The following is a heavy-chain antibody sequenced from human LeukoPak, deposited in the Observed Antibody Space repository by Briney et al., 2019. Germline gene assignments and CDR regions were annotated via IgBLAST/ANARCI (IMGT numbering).Heavy chain of an antibody. V-gene: IGHV1-18*01. CDR2: ISAYDGLR. CDR3: VRDFSYIPDY. J-gene: IGHJ4*02. CDR1: GYTFTTYG. D-gene: IGHD1-14*01. Sequence: ASVKVSCKASGYTFTTYGISWVRQAPGLGLEWMAWISAYDGLRNDAQKFQGRVTTTKDTSTNTAYMELRSLRSDDTAVYYCVRDFSYIPDYWGQGTLVIVSS.